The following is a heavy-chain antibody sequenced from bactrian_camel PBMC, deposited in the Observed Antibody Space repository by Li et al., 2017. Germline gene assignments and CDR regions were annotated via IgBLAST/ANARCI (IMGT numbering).Heavy chain of an antibody. Sequence: HVQLVESGGGSVQAGGSLRLSCVVSGYTGSTRCMGWFRQAPGKEREGVAMMSGGHATYYADSVKGRFTISQDNAESTLYLQMNSLKPEDTAVYFCARRWPCFGGAFYRARDYGYWGQGTQVTVS. CDR1: GYTGSTRC. CDR2: MSGGHAT. J-gene: IGHJ6*01. V-gene: IGHV3S55*01. CDR3: ARRWPCFGGAFYRARDYGY. D-gene: IGHD7*01.